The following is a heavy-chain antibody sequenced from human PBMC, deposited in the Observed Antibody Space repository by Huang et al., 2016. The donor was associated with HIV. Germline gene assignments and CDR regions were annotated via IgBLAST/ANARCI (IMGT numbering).Heavy chain of an antibody. V-gene: IGHV4-34*02. CDR2: NNHLGCP. J-gene: IGHJ5*02. CDR3: ARDATKNPRGWFDP. CDR1: GGSLSGSY. Sequence: QVHLQQWGAGLLKSAETLSLTCAVSGGSLSGSYWSWLRLTPGKGREWMGENNHLGCPNYNPSLKSRVSISMDGSKKQFSLKLRSISDADTAVYFCARDATKNPRGWFDPWGQGTLVTVSS. D-gene: IGHD3-10*01.